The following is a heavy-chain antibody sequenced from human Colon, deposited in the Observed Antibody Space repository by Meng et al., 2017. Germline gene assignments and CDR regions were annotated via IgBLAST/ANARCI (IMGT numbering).Heavy chain of an antibody. V-gene: IGHV4-30-4*01. Sequence: QVRLQRPGPGLVKPSQTLSLTCPGSGDSFNSPDYYWSWIRQPPEKGLEWIGYIYYSGSTYYNPSLKSRVSISGDTSNKQFSLKLTSVTAADTAVYYCARSPYSGSALPFFDYWGQGSLVTVSS. D-gene: IGHD1-26*01. CDR2: IYYSGST. CDR1: GDSFNSPDYY. CDR3: ARSPYSGSALPFFDY. J-gene: IGHJ4*02.